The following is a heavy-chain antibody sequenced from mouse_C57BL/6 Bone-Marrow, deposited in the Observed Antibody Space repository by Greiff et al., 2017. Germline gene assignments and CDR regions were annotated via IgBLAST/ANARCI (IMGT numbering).Heavy chain of an antibody. Sequence: VQLQQSGAELARPGASVKLSCKASGYTFTSYGISWVKQRTGQGLEWIGEIYPRSGNTYYNEKFKGKATLTADKSSSTAYMERRSLTSEDSAVYFCARGRSSFAYWGQGTLVTVSA. D-gene: IGHD1-1*01. V-gene: IGHV1-81*01. CDR1: GYTFTSYG. J-gene: IGHJ3*01. CDR3: ARGRSSFAY. CDR2: IYPRSGNT.